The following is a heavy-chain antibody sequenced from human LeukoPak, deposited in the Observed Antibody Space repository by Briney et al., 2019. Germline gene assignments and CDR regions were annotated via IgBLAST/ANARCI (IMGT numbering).Heavy chain of an antibody. V-gene: IGHV3-30*02. CDR2: IRYDGSNK. CDR1: GFTFSSYA. CDR3: AKDSFPRWELTYYFDY. D-gene: IGHD1-26*01. Sequence: PGGFLRLSCAASGFTFSSYAMHWVRQAPGKGLEWVAFIRYDGSNKYHADSVKGRFTISRDNSKNTLYLQMNSLRAEDTAVYYCAKDSFPRWELTYYFDYWGQGTLVTVSS. J-gene: IGHJ4*02.